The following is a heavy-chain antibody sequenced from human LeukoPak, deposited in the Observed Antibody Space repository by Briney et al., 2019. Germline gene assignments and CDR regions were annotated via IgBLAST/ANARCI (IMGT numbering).Heavy chain of an antibody. V-gene: IGHV1-18*01. D-gene: IGHD3-10*01. J-gene: IGHJ4*02. Sequence: ASVKVSCKASGYTFTSYGMSWVRQAPGQGLEWMGWISAYNGNTNYAQKLQGRVTMTTDTSTSTAYMELRSLRSDDTAVYYCARDYYGSGSYYPLTHFDYWGQGTMVTVSS. CDR3: ARDYYGSGSYYPLTHFDY. CDR2: ISAYNGNT. CDR1: GYTFTSYG.